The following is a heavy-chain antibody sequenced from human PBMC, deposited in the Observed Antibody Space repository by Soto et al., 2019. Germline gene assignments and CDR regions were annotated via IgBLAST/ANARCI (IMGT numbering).Heavy chain of an antibody. V-gene: IGHV3-23*01. CDR2: ISGSGGST. CDR3: ASRSSGWYFDY. D-gene: IGHD6-19*01. Sequence: GGSLRLSCAASGFTFSNYAMNWVRQAPGKGLEWVSVISGSGGSTYYADSVKGRFTISRDNSKNTLYLQMNSLRAEDTAVYYCASRSSGWYFDYWGQGATVSVSS. CDR1: GFTFSNYA. J-gene: IGHJ4*03.